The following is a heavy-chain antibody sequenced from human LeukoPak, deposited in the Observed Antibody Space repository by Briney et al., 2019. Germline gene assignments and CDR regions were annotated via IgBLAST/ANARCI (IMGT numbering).Heavy chain of an antibody. J-gene: IGHJ6*03. CDR1: GFTFSSYS. CDR2: FWANGNDK. V-gene: IGHV3-33*08. D-gene: IGHD1-26*01. Sequence: GGSLRLSCAASGFTFSSYSMNWVRQAPGKGVEWVAVFWANGNDKYYIDSVKGRFSVSRDNSKNTLYLQMDSLRAEDTAVYYCARDSSGSYSNYYYYYYMDVWGKGTTVTVSS. CDR3: ARDSSGSYSNYYYYYYMDV.